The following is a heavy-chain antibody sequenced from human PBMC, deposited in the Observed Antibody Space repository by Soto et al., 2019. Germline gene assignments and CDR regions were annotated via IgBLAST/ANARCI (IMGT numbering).Heavy chain of an antibody. V-gene: IGHV1-69*02. D-gene: IGHD6-19*01. CDR1: GGTFSSYT. CDR2: IIPILGIA. Sequence: QVQLVQSGAEVKKPGSSVKVSCKASGGTFSSYTISWVRQAPGQGLEWMGRIIPILGIANYAQKFQGRVTITADKSTXXAXMAXSSLRSEDTAVYYCARGNLPPHIAVAGTELGEFDYWGQGTLVTVSS. CDR3: ARGNLPPHIAVAGTELGEFDY. J-gene: IGHJ4*02.